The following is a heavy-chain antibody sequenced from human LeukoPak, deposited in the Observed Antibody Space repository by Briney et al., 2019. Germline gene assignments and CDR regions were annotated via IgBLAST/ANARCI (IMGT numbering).Heavy chain of an antibody. Sequence: GGSLRLSCAASGFTVSSNYMSWVRQAPGKGLEWVSLIYTSGTTYYADSVKGRFTISRDNSKNTLYLQMNSLRAEDTAVYYCAAASGDYVNGIDYWGQGTLVTVSS. D-gene: IGHD4-17*01. J-gene: IGHJ4*02. CDR2: IYTSGTT. CDR1: GFTVSSNY. V-gene: IGHV3-53*01. CDR3: AAASGDYVNGIDY.